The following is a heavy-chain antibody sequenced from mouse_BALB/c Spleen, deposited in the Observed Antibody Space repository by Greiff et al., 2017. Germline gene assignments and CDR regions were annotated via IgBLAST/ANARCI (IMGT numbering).Heavy chain of an antibody. V-gene: IGHV1-69*02. CDR2: IDPSDSET. Sequence: QVQLQQPGAELVKPGAPVKLSCKASGYTFTSYWMNWVKQRPGRGLEWIGRIDPSDSETHYNQKFKDKATLTVDKSSSTAYIQLSSLTSEDSAVYYCARQEYFDYWGQGTTLTVSS. CDR1: GYTFTSYW. J-gene: IGHJ2*01. CDR3: ARQEYFDY.